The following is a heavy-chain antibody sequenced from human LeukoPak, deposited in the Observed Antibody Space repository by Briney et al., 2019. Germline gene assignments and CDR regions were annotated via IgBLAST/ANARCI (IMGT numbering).Heavy chain of an antibody. J-gene: IGHJ6*03. V-gene: IGHV3-23*01. D-gene: IGHD5-18*01. Sequence: GGSLRLSCAASGFTFSSYAMSWVRQAPGKGLEWVPATSGSGGSTYYADSVKGRFTISRDNSKNTLYLQMNSLRAEDTAVYYCAKEDVDTALFSEYYMDVWGKGTTVTISS. CDR2: TSGSGGST. CDR3: AKEDVDTALFSEYYMDV. CDR1: GFTFSSYA.